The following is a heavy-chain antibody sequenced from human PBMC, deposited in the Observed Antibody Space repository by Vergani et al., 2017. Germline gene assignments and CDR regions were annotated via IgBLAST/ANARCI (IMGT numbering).Heavy chain of an antibody. CDR3: ASITMVRGVIPDY. CDR2: INHSGST. V-gene: IGHV4-34*01. J-gene: IGHJ4*02. D-gene: IGHD3-10*01. CDR1: GGSFSGYY. Sequence: QVQLQQWGAGLLKPSETLSLTCAVYGGSFSGYYWSWIRQPPGKGLEWIGEINHSGSTNYNPSLQSRVTISVDTSKNQFSLKLSSVTASDTAVYYCASITMVRGVIPDYWGQGTLVTVSS.